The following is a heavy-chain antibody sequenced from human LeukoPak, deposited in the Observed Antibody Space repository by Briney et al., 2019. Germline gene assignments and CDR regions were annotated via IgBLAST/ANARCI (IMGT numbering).Heavy chain of an antibody. CDR2: IVPILGIA. CDR1: GGTFSSYA. V-gene: IGHV1-69*04. D-gene: IGHD3-10*02. Sequence: SVKVSCKASGGTFSSYAISWVRQAPGQGLEWMGRIVPILGIANYAQKFQGRVTITADKSTSTAYMELSSLRSEDTAVYYCARDMSYFDYWGQGTLVTVSS. J-gene: IGHJ4*02. CDR3: ARDMSYFDY.